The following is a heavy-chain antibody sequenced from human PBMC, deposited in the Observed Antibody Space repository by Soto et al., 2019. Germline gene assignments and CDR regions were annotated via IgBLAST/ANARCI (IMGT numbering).Heavy chain of an antibody. CDR1: GGSISSGDYY. D-gene: IGHD5-18*01. V-gene: IGHV4-30-4*01. J-gene: IGHJ4*02. CDR3: AIYTAMEPTFDY. CDR2: IYYSGST. Sequence: QVQLQESGPGLVKPSQTLSLTCTVSGGSISSGDYYWSWIRQPPGKGLEWIGYIYYSGSTYYNPSLKSRVTISVDPSKNQFSLKLNSVTAADTAVYYCAIYTAMEPTFDYWGQGTLVTVSS.